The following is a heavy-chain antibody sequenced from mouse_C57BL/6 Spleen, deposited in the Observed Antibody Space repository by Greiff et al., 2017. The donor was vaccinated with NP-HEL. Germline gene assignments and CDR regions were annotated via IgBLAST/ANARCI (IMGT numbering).Heavy chain of an antibody. CDR1: GFTFSDYG. Sequence: DVMLVESGGGLVKPGGSLKLSCAASGFTFSDYGMHWVRQAPEKGLEWVAYISSGSSTIYYADTVKGRFTISRDNAKNTLFLQMTSLRSEDTAMYYCAGGGLRTPFAYWGQGTLVTVSA. J-gene: IGHJ3*01. CDR2: ISSGSSTI. V-gene: IGHV5-17*01. D-gene: IGHD2-4*01. CDR3: AGGGLRTPFAY.